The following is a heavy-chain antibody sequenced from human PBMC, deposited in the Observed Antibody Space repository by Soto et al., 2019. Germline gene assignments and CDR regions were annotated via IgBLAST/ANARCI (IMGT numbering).Heavy chain of an antibody. CDR1: GFTFSSYG. CDR2: IWYDGSNK. Sequence: QVQLVESGGGVVQPGRSLRLSCAASGFTFSSYGMHWVRQAPGKGLEWVAVIWYDGSNKYYADSVKGRFTISTDNSKSPLYLHMNSLRAEDTAVQYCARGQFDDRSGRFDYWGQGTLVTVSS. V-gene: IGHV3-33*01. CDR3: ARGQFDDRSGRFDY. D-gene: IGHD3-22*01. J-gene: IGHJ4*02.